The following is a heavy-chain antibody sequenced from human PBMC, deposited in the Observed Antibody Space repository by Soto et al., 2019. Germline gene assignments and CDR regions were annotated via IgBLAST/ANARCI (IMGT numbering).Heavy chain of an antibody. J-gene: IGHJ4*02. CDR1: GFTFSNAW. Sequence: GGSLRLSCAASGFTFSNAWMSWVRQAPGKGLEWVGRIKSKTDGGTTDYAAAVEGRFTISRDNAESSLYLQMNSLRDEDTAVYFCAGDFGHGYYLDYWGRGTLVTVSS. V-gene: IGHV3-15*01. CDR3: AGDFGHGYYLDY. CDR2: IKSKTDGGTT. D-gene: IGHD3-3*01.